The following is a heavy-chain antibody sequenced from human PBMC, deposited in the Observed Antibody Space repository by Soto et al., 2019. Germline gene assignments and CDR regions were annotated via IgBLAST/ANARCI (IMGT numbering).Heavy chain of an antibody. CDR2: INAGNGKT. D-gene: IGHD3-10*01. CDR1: GYTFTSYA. Sequence: ASVKVSCKTSGYTFTSYAMHWVRQAPGQRLEWMGCINAGNGKTKYSQKFQGRVTINRDTSASTAYMELSSLRSEDTAVYYCARDRVNYYYYGMDVWGQGTTVTVTS. V-gene: IGHV1-3*01. J-gene: IGHJ6*02. CDR3: ARDRVNYYYYGMDV.